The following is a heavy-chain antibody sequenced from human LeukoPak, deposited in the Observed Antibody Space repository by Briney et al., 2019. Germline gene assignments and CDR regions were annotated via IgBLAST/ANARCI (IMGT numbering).Heavy chain of an antibody. D-gene: IGHD1-7*01. CDR2: IYSGGSP. Sequence: PGGSLRLSCAASGFTVSSTYMSWVRQAPGKGLEWVSVIYSGGSPYYADSVEGRFTISRDSSKNTVYLQMNSLRAEDTAVYHCARGGPFTGPISTPRPSDYWGQGILVTVSS. CDR3: ARGGPFTGPISTPRPSDY. J-gene: IGHJ4*02. CDR1: GFTVSSTY. V-gene: IGHV3-66*01.